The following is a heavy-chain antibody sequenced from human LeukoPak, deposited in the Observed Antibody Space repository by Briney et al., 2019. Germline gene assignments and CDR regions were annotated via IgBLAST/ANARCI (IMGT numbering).Heavy chain of an antibody. CDR1: GGSISSYY. Sequence: PSETLSLTCTVSGGSISSYYWSWIRHPAGKGLEWSGRIYTSGSTNYNPSLKSRVTMSVDTSKKQFSLKLSSVTAADTAVYYCASGYYDSSGYFVDYWGQGTLVTVSS. J-gene: IGHJ4*02. V-gene: IGHV4-4*07. CDR3: ASGYYDSSGYFVDY. CDR2: IYTSGST. D-gene: IGHD3-22*01.